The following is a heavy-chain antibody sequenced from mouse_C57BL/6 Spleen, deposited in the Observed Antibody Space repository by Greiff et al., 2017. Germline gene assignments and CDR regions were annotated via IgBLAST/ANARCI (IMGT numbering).Heavy chain of an antibody. CDR1: GFTFSDYG. J-gene: IGHJ4*01. Sequence: EVKLMESGGGLVKPGGSLKLSCAASGFTFSDYGMHWVRQAPEKGLEWVAYISSGSSTIYYADTVKGRFTISRDNAKNTLFLQMTSLRSEDTAMYYCARGLGRRDYYAMDYWGQGTSVTVSS. CDR2: ISSGSSTI. CDR3: ARGLGRRDYYAMDY. D-gene: IGHD4-1*01. V-gene: IGHV5-17*01.